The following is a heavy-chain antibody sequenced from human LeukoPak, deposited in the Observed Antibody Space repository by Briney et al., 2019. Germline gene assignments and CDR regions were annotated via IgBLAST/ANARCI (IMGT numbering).Heavy chain of an antibody. CDR1: GFTFSTYA. CDR3: ANAPYYYYGMDV. Sequence: GGSLRLSCAASGFTFSTYAMTWVRQAPGKGLEWVSSVSSGGASTFYADSVKGRFTISRDNSKNTVYLQMNSLRAEDTALYYCANAPYYYYGMDVWGQGTTVTVSS. J-gene: IGHJ6*02. V-gene: IGHV3-23*01. CDR2: VSSGGAST.